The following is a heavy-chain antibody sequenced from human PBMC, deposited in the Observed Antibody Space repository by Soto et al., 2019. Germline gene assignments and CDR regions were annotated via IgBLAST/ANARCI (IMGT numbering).Heavy chain of an antibody. J-gene: IGHJ4*02. V-gene: IGHV4-39*01. CDR3: ARSLSATEYYFDY. CDR1: GGSISSSSYY. Sequence: SETLSLTCTVSGGSISSSSYYWGWIRQPPGKGLEWIGSIYYSGSTYYNPSLKSRVTISVDTSNNQFSLKLSSVTAADTAVYYCARSLSATEYYFDYWGQGTLVTV. CDR2: IYYSGST. D-gene: IGHD3-10*01.